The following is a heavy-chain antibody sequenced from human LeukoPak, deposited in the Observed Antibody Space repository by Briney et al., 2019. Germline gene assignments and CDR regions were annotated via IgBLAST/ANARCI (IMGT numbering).Heavy chain of an antibody. J-gene: IGHJ4*02. D-gene: IGHD2/OR15-2a*01. CDR2: IWYDGSNK. CDR3: AREGPRGNSQFDY. V-gene: IGHV3-33*01. CDR1: GFAFSNYG. Sequence: GGSLRLSCAASGFAFSNYGMHWVRQAPGKGLEWVALIWYDGSNKYYTDSVKGRLTISRDNSKDTLFLQMNGLRAEDTAVYYCAREGPRGNSQFDYWGQGTLVTVSS.